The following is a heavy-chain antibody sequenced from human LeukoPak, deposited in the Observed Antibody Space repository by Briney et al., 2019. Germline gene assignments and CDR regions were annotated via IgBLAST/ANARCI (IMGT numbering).Heavy chain of an antibody. D-gene: IGHD4-11*01. CDR3: ARYKPTVTNAFDI. Sequence: PVKVSCKASGGTFSSYAISWVRQAPGQGLEWMGGIIPIFGTANYAQKFQGRVTITADESTSTAYMELSSLRSEDTAVYYCARYKPTVTNAFDIWGQGTMVTVSS. V-gene: IGHV1-69*13. CDR2: IIPIFGTA. CDR1: GGTFSSYA. J-gene: IGHJ3*02.